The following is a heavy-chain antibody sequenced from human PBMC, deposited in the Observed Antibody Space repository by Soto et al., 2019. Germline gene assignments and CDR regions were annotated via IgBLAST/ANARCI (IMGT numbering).Heavy chain of an antibody. D-gene: IGHD3-3*01. CDR1: GFTFSSYA. J-gene: IGHJ4*02. Sequence: EVQLLESGGGLVQPGGSLRLSCAASGFTFSSYAMSWVRQAPGKGLEWVSAISGSGGSTYYADSVKGRFTISRDNSKNTLYLQMNSLRAEDTAVYYCALTSHDFWSGYLDYWGQGTLVTVSS. V-gene: IGHV3-23*01. CDR3: ALTSHDFWSGYLDY. CDR2: ISGSGGST.